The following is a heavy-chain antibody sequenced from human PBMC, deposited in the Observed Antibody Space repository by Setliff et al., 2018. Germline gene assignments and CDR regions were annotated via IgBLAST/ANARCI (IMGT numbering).Heavy chain of an antibody. CDR3: ARRGGTAGARAFDI. CDR2: ITDSGRTT. Sequence: GGSLRLSCAASGFTFSSYAMSWVRQAPGKEPEWVSTITDSGRTTYYGPSLRGRFTISRDNSRNTLYLQMNSLRAEDAAIYYCARRGGTAGARAFDIWGQGIMVTVSS. V-gene: IGHV3-23*01. J-gene: IGHJ3*02. CDR1: GFTFSSYA. D-gene: IGHD2-8*02.